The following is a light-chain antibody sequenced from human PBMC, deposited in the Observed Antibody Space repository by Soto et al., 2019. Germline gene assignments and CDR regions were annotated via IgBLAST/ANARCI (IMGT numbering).Light chain of an antibody. CDR1: QDISRY. Sequence: DIQLTQSPSFVSASVGERVTITCRASQDISRYLAWYQQKPGEAPKLLISGASTLQSGVPSRFSGSGSGTEFTLTVSYLLPEDFATYYCQQLYRYSSFGQGTRLEN. CDR3: QQLYRYSS. CDR2: GAS. V-gene: IGKV1-9*01. J-gene: IGKJ5*01.